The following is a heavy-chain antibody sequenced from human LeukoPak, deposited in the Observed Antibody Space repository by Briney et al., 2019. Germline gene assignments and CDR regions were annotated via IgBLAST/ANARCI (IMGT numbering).Heavy chain of an antibody. V-gene: IGHV1-2*02. CDR3: ARGCCSGGSCYSSDY. D-gene: IGHD2-15*01. CDR2: INPNSGGT. Sequence: GASVKVSCKASGYTFTGYYMHWVRQAPGQGLEWMGWINPNSGGTNYAQKFQGRVTMTRDTSISTAYMELSRLRSDDTAVYYCARGCCSGGSCYSSDYWGQGTLVTVSS. J-gene: IGHJ4*02. CDR1: GYTFTGYY.